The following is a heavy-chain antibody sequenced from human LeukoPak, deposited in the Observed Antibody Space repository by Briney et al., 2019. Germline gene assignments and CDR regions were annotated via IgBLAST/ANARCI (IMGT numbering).Heavy chain of an antibody. CDR2: ISYDGSNK. CDR3: ASYGSGWPFDA. D-gene: IGHD6-19*01. V-gene: IGHV3-30*03. CDR1: GFTFSSYG. J-gene: IGHJ4*02. Sequence: GGSLRLSCAASGFTFSSYGMHWVRQAPGKGLEWVAVISYDGSNKYYADSVKGRFTISRDNAKNSLYLQMNSLRAEDTAVYYCASYGSGWPFDAWGQGTLVTVSS.